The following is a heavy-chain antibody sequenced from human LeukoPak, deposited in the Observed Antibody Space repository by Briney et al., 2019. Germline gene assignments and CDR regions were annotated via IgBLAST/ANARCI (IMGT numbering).Heavy chain of an antibody. D-gene: IGHD2-2*01. CDR3: ARDLMYCDTMSCYDGDFDY. V-gene: IGHV1-18*01. CDR1: GYSFINFG. J-gene: IGHJ4*02. CDR2: ISAYNHNT. Sequence: ASVKVSCKASGYSFINFGLSWVRQAPGQGLEWMGWISAYNHNTNYAQKFQGRVTMTIDTSTTTVYMELRSLRSDDTAIYSCARDLMYCDTMSCYDGDFDYWGQGTPVTVSS.